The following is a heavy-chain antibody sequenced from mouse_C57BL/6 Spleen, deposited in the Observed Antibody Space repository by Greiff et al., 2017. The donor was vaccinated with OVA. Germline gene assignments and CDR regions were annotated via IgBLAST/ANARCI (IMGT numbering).Heavy chain of an antibody. CDR1: GYSITSGYY. V-gene: IGHV3-6*01. J-gene: IGHJ3*01. D-gene: IGHD1-1*01. Sequence: EVKLQESGPGLVKPSQSLSLTCSVTGYSITSGYYWNWIRQFPGNKLEWMGYISYDGSNNYNPSLKNRISITRDTSKNQFFLKLNSVTTEDTATYYCARADSNYYGSSYWFAYWGQGTLVTVSA. CDR2: ISYDGSN. CDR3: ARADSNYYGSSYWFAY.